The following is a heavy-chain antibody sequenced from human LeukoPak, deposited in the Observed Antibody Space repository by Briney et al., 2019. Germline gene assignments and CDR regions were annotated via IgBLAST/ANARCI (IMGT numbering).Heavy chain of an antibody. CDR2: INAGNGNT. J-gene: IGHJ6*04. Sequence: ASVKVPCKDSGYSFTSYAMHWVRQAPGQRLEWMGWINAGNGNTKYSQKFQGRVTITRDTSASTAYMELSSLRSEDTAVYDCARLGGYYYCGMDVWGKGSTVTVSS. CDR3: ARLGGYYYCGMDV. CDR1: GYSFTSYA. D-gene: IGHD3-16*01. V-gene: IGHV1-3*01.